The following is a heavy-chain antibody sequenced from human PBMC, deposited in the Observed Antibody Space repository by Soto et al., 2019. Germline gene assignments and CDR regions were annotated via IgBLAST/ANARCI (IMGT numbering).Heavy chain of an antibody. V-gene: IGHV3-23*01. CDR2: ISGSGGST. D-gene: IGHD6-13*01. CDR1: GFTFISYA. CDR3: AKARWWQQLGKFGY. J-gene: IGHJ4*02. Sequence: EVQLLESGGGLVQPGGSLRLSCAASGFTFISYAMICVRQAPGKVLEWVSAISGSGGSTYYAVSVMGRFTISRDNSKNTVDLKMNSLRAEDTAVYYCAKARWWQQLGKFGYWGQGTLVTDSS.